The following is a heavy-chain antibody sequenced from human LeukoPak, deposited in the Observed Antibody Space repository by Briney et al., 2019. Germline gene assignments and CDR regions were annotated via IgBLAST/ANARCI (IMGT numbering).Heavy chain of an antibody. J-gene: IGHJ4*02. CDR2: IHYSGST. CDR1: GGSISSYY. CDR3: ARQTGSGLFILP. D-gene: IGHD3/OR15-3a*01. V-gene: IGHV4-59*01. Sequence: PSETLSLTCTVSGGSISSYYWSWIRQPPGKGLQWIGYIHYSGSTNYNPSLKSRLTISVDTSKNQFSLKLTSVTAADTAVYYCARQTGSGLFILPGGQGTLVTVSS.